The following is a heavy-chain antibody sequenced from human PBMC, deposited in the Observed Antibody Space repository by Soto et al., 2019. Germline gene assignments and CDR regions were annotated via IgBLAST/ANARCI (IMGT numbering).Heavy chain of an antibody. V-gene: IGHV3-21*01. Sequence: GGSLRLSCAASGFTFSSYSMNWVRQAPGKGLEWVSSISSSSSYIYYADSVKGRFTISRDNAKNSLYLQMNSLRAEDTAVYYCARVRWFGNDYYYYYMDVWGKGTTVTVSS. CDR1: GFTFSSYS. CDR2: ISSSSSYI. D-gene: IGHD3-10*01. J-gene: IGHJ6*03. CDR3: ARVRWFGNDYYYYYMDV.